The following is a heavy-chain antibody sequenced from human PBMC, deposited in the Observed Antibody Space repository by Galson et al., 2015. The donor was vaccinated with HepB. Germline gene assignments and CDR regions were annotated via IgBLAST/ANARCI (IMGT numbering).Heavy chain of an antibody. Sequence: SLRLACAVSGFSIDSLFMTWIRQAPGKGLEFVSIIEIGGIKHYADSVKGRFAISVDSSKNTVYLQMNSLTVEDTALYYCAAGNGGIDSWGQGTLVTVSP. CDR1: GFSIDSLF. D-gene: IGHD3-16*01. CDR3: AAGNGGIDS. CDR2: IEIGGIK. J-gene: IGHJ4*02. V-gene: IGHV3-53*01.